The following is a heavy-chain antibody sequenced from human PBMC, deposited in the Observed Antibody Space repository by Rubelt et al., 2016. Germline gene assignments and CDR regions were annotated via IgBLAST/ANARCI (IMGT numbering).Heavy chain of an antibody. D-gene: IGHD2-2*01. J-gene: IGHJ4*02. CDR3: ATQGYCSSTSCYGAY. CDR2: ISSSSSTI. Sequence: EVQLVESGGGLVQPGGSLRLSCAASGFTFSSYSMNWVRQAPGKGLEWVSYISSSSSTIYYADSVKGLLTISRDNAKNSLYLEMNSLRDEDTAVYYCATQGYCSSTSCYGAYWGQGTLVTVSS. V-gene: IGHV3-48*02. CDR1: GFTFSSYS.